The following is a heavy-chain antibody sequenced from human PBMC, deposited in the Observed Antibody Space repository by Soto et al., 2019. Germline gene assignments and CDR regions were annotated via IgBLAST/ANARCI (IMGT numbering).Heavy chain of an antibody. CDR1: GFTFSSYG. J-gene: IGHJ6*02. CDR3: ARDRSSSRWHCGMDV. V-gene: IGHV3-33*01. CDR2: IWYDGSNK. D-gene: IGHD6-19*01. Sequence: GGSLRLSCAASGFTFSSYGMHWVRQAPGKGLEWVAVIWYDGSNKYYADSVKDRFTISRDNSKNTLYLQINSLRAEETAGYYRARDRSSSRWHCGMDVSGAGTAVTVS.